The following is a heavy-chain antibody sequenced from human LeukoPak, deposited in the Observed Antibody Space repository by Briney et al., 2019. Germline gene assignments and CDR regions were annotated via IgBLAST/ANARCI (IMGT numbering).Heavy chain of an antibody. CDR2: ISAYNGNT. J-gene: IGHJ4*02. V-gene: IGHV1-18*04. D-gene: IGHD6-13*01. CDR3: AREGRGVPGAIAAVKGFDY. Sequence: ASVKVSCKASGYTFTSYYMHWVRQAPGQGLEWMGWISAYNGNTNYAQKLQGRVTMTTDTSTSTAYMELRSLRSDDTAVYYCAREGRGVPGAIAAVKGFDYWGQGTLVTVSS. CDR1: GYTFTSYY.